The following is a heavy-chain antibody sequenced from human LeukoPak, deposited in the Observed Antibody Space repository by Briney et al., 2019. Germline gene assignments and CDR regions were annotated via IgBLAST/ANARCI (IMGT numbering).Heavy chain of an antibody. CDR1: GGSFSGYY. D-gene: IGHD3-22*01. CDR3: ARSYYYDSNIDY. CDR2: INHSGSP. V-gene: IGHV4-34*01. J-gene: IGHJ4*02. Sequence: PSETLSLTCAVYGGSFSGYYWSWIRQPPGKGLEWIGEINHSGSPNYNPSLKSRVTISIDTSKNQFSLKLSPVTAADTAVYYCARSYYYDSNIDYWGQGTLVTVSS.